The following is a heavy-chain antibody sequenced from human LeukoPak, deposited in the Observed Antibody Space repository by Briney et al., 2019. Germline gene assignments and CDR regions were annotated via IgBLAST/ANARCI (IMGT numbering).Heavy chain of an antibody. CDR2: IYYSGST. J-gene: IGHJ4*02. CDR3: AREAAGGGWLDY. D-gene: IGHD5-18*01. V-gene: IGHV4-59*01. CDR1: GGSISSYY. Sequence: SETLSLTCTVSGGSISSYYWSWIRQPPGKGLEWIGYIYYSGSTNYNPSLKSRVTISVDTSKNQFSLKLSSVTAAGTAVYYCAREAAGGGWLDYWGQGTLVTVSS.